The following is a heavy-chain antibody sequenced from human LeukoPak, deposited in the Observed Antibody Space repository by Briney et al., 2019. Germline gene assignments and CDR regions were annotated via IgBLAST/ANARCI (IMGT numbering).Heavy chain of an antibody. CDR3: AKGPRGVGATAGGGPSDY. CDR1: GFTFSSYA. Sequence: GGSLRLSCAASGFTFSSYAMSWVRQAPGKGLEWVSAISGSGGSTYYADSVKGRFTISRDNSKNTLYLQMNSQRAEDTAVYYCAKGPRGVGATAGGGPSDYWGQGTLVTVSS. D-gene: IGHD1-26*01. J-gene: IGHJ4*02. V-gene: IGHV3-23*01. CDR2: ISGSGGST.